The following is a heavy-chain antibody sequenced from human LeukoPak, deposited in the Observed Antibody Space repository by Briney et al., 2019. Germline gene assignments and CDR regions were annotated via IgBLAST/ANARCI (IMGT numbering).Heavy chain of an antibody. V-gene: IGHV4-38-2*02. CDR2: IYHSGST. CDR3: ASSSGSYYSGGFDY. CDR1: GYSLSSGYY. Sequence: SETLSLTCTVSGYSLSSGYYWGWIRQPPGKGLEWIGSIYHSGSTNYNPSLKSRVTISVDTSKNQFSLKLSSVTAADTAVYYCASSSGSYYSGGFDYWGQGTLVTVSS. D-gene: IGHD1-26*01. J-gene: IGHJ4*02.